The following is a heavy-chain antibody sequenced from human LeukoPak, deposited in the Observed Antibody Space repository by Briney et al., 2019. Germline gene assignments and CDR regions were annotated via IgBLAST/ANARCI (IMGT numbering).Heavy chain of an antibody. CDR3: ARGLRYFDWSEYYFDY. D-gene: IGHD3-9*01. V-gene: IGHV4-59*01. Sequence: PPETLSLTCTVSGGSISSYYWSWIRQPPGKGLEWIGYIYYSGSTNYNPSLKSRVTISVDTSKNQFSLKLSSVTAADTAVYYCARGLRYFDWSEYYFDYWGQGTLVTVS. J-gene: IGHJ4*02. CDR1: GGSISSYY. CDR2: IYYSGST.